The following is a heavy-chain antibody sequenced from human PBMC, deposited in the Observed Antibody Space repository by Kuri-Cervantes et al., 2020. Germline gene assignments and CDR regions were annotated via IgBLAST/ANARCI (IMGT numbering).Heavy chain of an antibody. CDR3: ARDPDRNWHYFDY. D-gene: IGHD1-14*01. CDR2: IKQDGSEK. Sequence: GGSLRLSCAASGFTFSSYWMSWVRQAPGKGLEWVANIKQDGSEKYYVDSVKGRFTISRDNAKNSLYLQMNSLRAEDTAVYYCARDPDRNWHYFDYWGQGTLVTVSS. J-gene: IGHJ4*02. CDR1: GFTFSSYW. V-gene: IGHV3-7*01.